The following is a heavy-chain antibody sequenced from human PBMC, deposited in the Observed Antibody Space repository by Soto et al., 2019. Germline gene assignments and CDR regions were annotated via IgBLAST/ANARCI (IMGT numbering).Heavy chain of an antibody. V-gene: IGHV4-34*01. Sequence: QVQLQQWGAGLLKPSETLSLTCAVYGGSFSGYYWSWIRQPPGKGLEWIGEINHSGSTNYNPSLKSRVTISVDTSKNQFSLKLSSVTAADTAVYYCARGATISGVVIMVGWFDPWGQGTLVTVSS. J-gene: IGHJ5*02. D-gene: IGHD3-3*01. CDR1: GGSFSGYY. CDR2: INHSGST. CDR3: ARGATISGVVIMVGWFDP.